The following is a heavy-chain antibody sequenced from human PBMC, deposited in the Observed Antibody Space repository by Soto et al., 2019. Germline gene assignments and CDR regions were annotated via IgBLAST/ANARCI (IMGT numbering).Heavy chain of an antibody. J-gene: IGHJ6*02. CDR2: IYYSGST. V-gene: IGHV4-59*01. D-gene: IGHD5-12*01. CDR1: GGSISSYY. Sequence: SETLSLTCTVSGGSISSYYWSWIRQPPGKGLEWIGYIYYSGSTNYNPSLKSRVTISVDTSKNQFSLKLSSATAADTAVYYCARGVRGARDYYYYYGMDVWGQGTTVTVSS. CDR3: ARGVRGARDYYYYYGMDV.